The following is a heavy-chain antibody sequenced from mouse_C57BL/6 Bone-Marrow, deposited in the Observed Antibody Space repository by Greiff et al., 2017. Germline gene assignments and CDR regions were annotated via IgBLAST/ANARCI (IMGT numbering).Heavy chain of an antibody. CDR1: GYSITSGYY. J-gene: IGHJ2*01. Sequence: EVQLQESGPGLVKPSQSLSLTCSVTGYSITSGYYWNWIRQFPGNKLEWMGYISYDGSNNYNPSLKNRISITRDTSKNQFFLKLNSVTTEDTATYYCAREGISYYYGSSPFDYWGQGTTLTVSS. V-gene: IGHV3-6*01. CDR2: ISYDGSN. CDR3: AREGISYYYGSSPFDY. D-gene: IGHD1-1*01.